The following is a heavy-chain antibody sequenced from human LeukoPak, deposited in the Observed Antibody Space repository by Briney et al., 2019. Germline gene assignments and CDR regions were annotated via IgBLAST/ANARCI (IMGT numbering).Heavy chain of an antibody. CDR3: ARDTHFTIFGVVIWYFDL. V-gene: IGHV4-59*12. Sequence: SETLSLTCTVSGGSISSYYWSWIRQPPGKGLEWIGYIYYSGSTNYNPSLKSRVTISVDTSKNQFSLKLSSVTAADTAVYYCARDTHFTIFGVVIWYFDLWGRGTLVTVSS. CDR2: IYYSGST. J-gene: IGHJ2*01. D-gene: IGHD3-3*01. CDR1: GGSISSYY.